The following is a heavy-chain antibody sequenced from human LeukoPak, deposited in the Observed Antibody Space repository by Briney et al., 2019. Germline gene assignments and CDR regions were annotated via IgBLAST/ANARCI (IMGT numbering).Heavy chain of an antibody. J-gene: IGHJ4*02. CDR2: IGISSNKI. CDR3: ARDLGTLPRFDY. D-gene: IGHD1-26*01. CDR1: GFTLRSYT. V-gene: IGHV3-21*01. Sequence: GGSLRLSCAASGFTLRSYTMNWVRQAPGKGLEWVSSIGISSNKIYYADSVKGRFIISRDNAKNSVYLQMNSLRAEDTAVYYCARDLGTLPRFDYWGQGTLVTVSS.